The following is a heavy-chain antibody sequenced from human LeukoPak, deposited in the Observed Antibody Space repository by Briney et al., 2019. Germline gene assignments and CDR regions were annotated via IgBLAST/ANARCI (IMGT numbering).Heavy chain of an antibody. CDR1: GFTFSSYS. CDR2: ISSSSYI. D-gene: IGHD5-24*01. Sequence: GGSLRLSCASSGFTFSSYSMNWVGQAPGRGLDWVSSISSSSYIYYADSVKGRLNISRDNAKNSLYLQMNSLRAEDTAVYYCARDGNRDGYNFYFDYWGQGTLVTVSS. CDR3: ARDGNRDGYNFYFDY. V-gene: IGHV3-21*01. J-gene: IGHJ4*02.